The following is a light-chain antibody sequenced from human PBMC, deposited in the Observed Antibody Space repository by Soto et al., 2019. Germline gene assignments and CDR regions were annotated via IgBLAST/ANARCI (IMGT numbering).Light chain of an antibody. Sequence: QAVVTQPPSVSGAPGQRVTISCTGGSSNIGAGYDVHWYQQLPGTAPKLLIFGNNNRPSGVPDRFSGSKSGTSASLAITGLQAEDEADYYCQSYDNSLSGYVFGTGTKLTVL. CDR3: QSYDNSLSGYV. J-gene: IGLJ1*01. CDR2: GNN. CDR1: SSNIGAGYD. V-gene: IGLV1-40*01.